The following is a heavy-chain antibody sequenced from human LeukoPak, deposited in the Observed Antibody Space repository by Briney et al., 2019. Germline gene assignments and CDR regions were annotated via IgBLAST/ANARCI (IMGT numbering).Heavy chain of an antibody. J-gene: IGHJ6*04. CDR2: INHSGST. CDR1: GGSFSGYY. CDR3: ARRDSCSSTSCYARGYYYYGMDV. V-gene: IGHV4-34*01. Sequence: PSETLSLTCAVYGGSFSGYYWSWIRQPPGKGLEWIREINHSGSTNYNPSLKSRVTISVDTSKNQFSLKLNSVTAADTAVYYCARRDSCSSTSCYARGYYYYGMDVWGKGTTVTVSS. D-gene: IGHD2-2*01.